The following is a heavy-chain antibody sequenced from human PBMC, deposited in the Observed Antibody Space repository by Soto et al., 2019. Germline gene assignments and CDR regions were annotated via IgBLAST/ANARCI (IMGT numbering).Heavy chain of an antibody. D-gene: IGHD3-9*01. J-gene: IGHJ5*02. V-gene: IGHV4-34*01. CDR1: GGSISSYY. Sequence: SETLSLTCTVSGGSISSYYWSWIRQPPGKGLEWIGEINHSGSTNYNPSLKSRVTISVDTSKNQFSLKLSSVTAADTAVYYCARRVLRYFDWLSRPGGWFDPWGQGTLVTVSS. CDR3: ARRVLRYFDWLSRPGGWFDP. CDR2: INHSGST.